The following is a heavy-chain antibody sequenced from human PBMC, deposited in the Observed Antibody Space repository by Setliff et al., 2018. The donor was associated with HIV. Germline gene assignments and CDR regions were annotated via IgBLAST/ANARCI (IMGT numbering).Heavy chain of an antibody. CDR2: IHYSGNT. J-gene: IGHJ4*02. D-gene: IGHD3-3*01. V-gene: IGHV4-31*03. CDR3: ARGGLGVVTSFDS. Sequence: SETLSLTCTVSGGSISSGGYYWSWIRQHPGKGLEWMGYIHYSGNTYNNPSLNSRISISVDMSKNKFSLKLSSLTAADTAVYYCARGGLGVVTSFDSWGPGTLVTVSS. CDR1: GGSISSGGYY.